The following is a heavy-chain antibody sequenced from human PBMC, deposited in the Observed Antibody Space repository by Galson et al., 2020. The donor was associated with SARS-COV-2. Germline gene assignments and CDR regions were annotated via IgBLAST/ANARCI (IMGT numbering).Heavy chain of an antibody. V-gene: IGHV1-24*01. CDR2: FDPEDGET. Sequence: SGASVKVSCKVSGYTLTELSMHWVRQAPGKGLEWMGGFDPEDGETIYAQKFQGRVTMTEDTSTDTAYMELSSLRSEDTAVYYCATGVAIAAAGGWFDPWGQGTLVTVSS. CDR3: ATGVAIAAAGGWFDP. J-gene: IGHJ5*02. D-gene: IGHD6-13*01. CDR1: GYTLTELS.